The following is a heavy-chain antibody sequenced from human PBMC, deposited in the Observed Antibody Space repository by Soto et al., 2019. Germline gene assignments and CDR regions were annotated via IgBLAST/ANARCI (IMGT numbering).Heavy chain of an antibody. Sequence: EVQLVESGGGLVKPGGSLRLSCAASGFTFSNAWMNWVRQAPGKGLEWVGRIKSKTDGGTTDYAAPVKGRFTISRDDSKNTLYLQMNSLKTEDTAVYYCTTEIMIKFGGVISYWGQGTLVTVSS. V-gene: IGHV3-15*07. CDR1: GFTFSNAW. CDR2: IKSKTDGGTT. D-gene: IGHD3-16*01. J-gene: IGHJ4*02. CDR3: TTEIMIKFGGVISY.